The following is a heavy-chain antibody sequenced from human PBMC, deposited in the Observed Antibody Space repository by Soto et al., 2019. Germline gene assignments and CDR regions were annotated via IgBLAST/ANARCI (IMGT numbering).Heavy chain of an antibody. CDR2: FSGSGADT. D-gene: IGHD4-17*01. CDR1: GFTLRTNG. CDR3: AGHGGYSY. Sequence: PGGSLRLSCAATGFTLRTNGMSWVRQAPGKGLEWVSSFSGSGADTYYADSLKGRFTISRDNSKNTLYLQMNSLRAEDAALYHCAGHGGYSYLGQGTLVTVSS. V-gene: IGHV3-23*01. J-gene: IGHJ4*02.